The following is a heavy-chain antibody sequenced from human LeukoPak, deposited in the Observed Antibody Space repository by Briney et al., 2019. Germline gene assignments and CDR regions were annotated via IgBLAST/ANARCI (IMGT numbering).Heavy chain of an antibody. D-gene: IGHD5-18*01. V-gene: IGHV5-51*01. CDR2: IYPSDSET. Sequence: GESLKISCKGSGDSFSSFWIGWVRQMPGKGLEWMGIIYPSDSETRYSPAFQGQVTISVDKSISTAYLHWNSLKASDTAMYYCARQRYSCGSVDYWGQGTLVTVSS. J-gene: IGHJ4*02. CDR1: GDSFSSFW. CDR3: ARQRYSCGSVDY.